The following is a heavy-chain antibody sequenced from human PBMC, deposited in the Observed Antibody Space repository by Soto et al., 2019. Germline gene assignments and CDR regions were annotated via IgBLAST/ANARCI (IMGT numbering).Heavy chain of an antibody. Sequence: ASVKVSCKASGYTFTGYYMHLVRQAPGQRLEWMGWINAGNGNTKYSQKFQGRVTITRDTSASTAYMELSSLRSEDTAVYYCARVSRSSWKFDFWGKGTLVTVSS. J-gene: IGHJ4*02. CDR2: INAGNGNT. CDR1: GYTFTGYY. D-gene: IGHD6-13*01. CDR3: ARVSRSSWKFDF. V-gene: IGHV1-3*01.